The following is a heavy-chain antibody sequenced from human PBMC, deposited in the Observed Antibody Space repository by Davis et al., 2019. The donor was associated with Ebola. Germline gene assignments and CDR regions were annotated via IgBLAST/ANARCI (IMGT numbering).Heavy chain of an antibody. Sequence: GESLKISCAASGFTFSSYAMSWVRQAPGKGLEWVSAISGSGGSTYYADSVKGRFTISRDNSKNTLYLQMNSLRAEDTAVYYCAKERGDFWSGYYPVGTWFDPWGQGTLVTVSS. J-gene: IGHJ5*02. V-gene: IGHV3-23*01. CDR1: GFTFSSYA. CDR3: AKERGDFWSGYYPVGTWFDP. CDR2: ISGSGGST. D-gene: IGHD3-3*01.